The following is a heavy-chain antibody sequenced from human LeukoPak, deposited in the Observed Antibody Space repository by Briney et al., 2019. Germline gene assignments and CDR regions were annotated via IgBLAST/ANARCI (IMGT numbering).Heavy chain of an antibody. J-gene: IGHJ4*02. Sequence: GGSLRLSCAASGFTFSSYAMSWVRQAPGKGLEWVSAISGSGGSTYYADSVKGRFTISRDNSKNTLYLQMNSLRAEDAAVYYCAKARPKGDTAMVTDYWGQGTLVTVSS. D-gene: IGHD5-18*01. CDR1: GFTFSSYA. CDR3: AKARPKGDTAMVTDY. CDR2: ISGSGGST. V-gene: IGHV3-23*01.